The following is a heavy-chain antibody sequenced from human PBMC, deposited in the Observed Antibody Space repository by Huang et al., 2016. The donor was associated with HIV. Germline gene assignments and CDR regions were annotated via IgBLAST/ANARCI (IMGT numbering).Heavy chain of an antibody. J-gene: IGHJ6*02. CDR1: GGSISSSSYY. CDR2: IYYSGKT. D-gene: IGHD6-19*01. V-gene: IGHV4-39*01. CDR3: ARHGRVAGHYYNNMDV. Sequence: LQLQESGPGLVKSSETLSLICTVSGGSISSSSYYWGWIRQPPGKGPEWIGSIYYSGKTYYKPPLKSRGTISVDTSKNQFSLKVNSVTAADTAVYYCARHGRVAGHYYNNMDVWGRGTTVTVSS.